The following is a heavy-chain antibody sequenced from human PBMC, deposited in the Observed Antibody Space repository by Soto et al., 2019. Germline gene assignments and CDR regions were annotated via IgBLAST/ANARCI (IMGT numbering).Heavy chain of an antibody. CDR1: GGTFSSYA. D-gene: IGHD2-8*01. CDR3: SKDRRGGRAVLDS. CDR2: IIPIFGTA. Sequence: SVKVSCKASGGTFSSYAISWVRQAPGQGLEWMGGIIPIFGTANYAQKFQGRVTITADESTSTAYMELSSLRAEDTAVYYCSKDRRGGRAVLDSWGQGTPVTVSS. J-gene: IGHJ4*02. V-gene: IGHV1-69*13.